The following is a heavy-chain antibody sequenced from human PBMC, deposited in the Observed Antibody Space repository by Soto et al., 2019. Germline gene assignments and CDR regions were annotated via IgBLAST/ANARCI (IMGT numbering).Heavy chain of an antibody. CDR1: GYTFTSYG. Sequence: ASVKVSCKASGYTFTSYGISWVRQAPGQGLEWMGWISAYNGNTNYAQKLQGRVTMTTDTSTSTAYMELRSLRSDDTAVYYCARRVVNFWSGSISGRNWFDPWGQGTLVTVSS. V-gene: IGHV1-18*01. CDR3: ARRVVNFWSGSISGRNWFDP. D-gene: IGHD3-3*01. CDR2: ISAYNGNT. J-gene: IGHJ5*02.